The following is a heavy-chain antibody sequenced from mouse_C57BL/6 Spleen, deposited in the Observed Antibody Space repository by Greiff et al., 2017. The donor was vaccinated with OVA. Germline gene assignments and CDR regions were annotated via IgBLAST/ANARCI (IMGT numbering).Heavy chain of an antibody. V-gene: IGHV1-22*01. CDR1: GYTFTDYN. J-gene: IGHJ4*01. D-gene: IGHD1-1*01. CDR3: ARTGSRYYYAMDY. CDR2: INPNNGGT. Sequence: VQLQQSGPELVKPGASVKMSCKASGYTFTDYNMHWVKQSHGKSLEWIGYINPNNGGTSYNQKFKGKATLTVNKSSSTAYMELRSLTSEDSAVYYYARTGSRYYYAMDYWGQGTSVTVSS.